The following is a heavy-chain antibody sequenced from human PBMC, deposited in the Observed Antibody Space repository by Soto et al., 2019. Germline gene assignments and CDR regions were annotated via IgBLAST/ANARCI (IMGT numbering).Heavy chain of an antibody. J-gene: IGHJ4*02. V-gene: IGHV4-59*01. CDR1: GGSISSYY. Sequence: SETLSLTCTVSGGSISSYYWSWIRQPPGKGLEWIGYIYYSGSTNYNPSLKSRVTISVDTSKNQFSLKLSSVTAADTAVYYCARDLVEGGVFDYWGQGTLVTVSS. D-gene: IGHD2-8*02. CDR2: IYYSGST. CDR3: ARDLVEGGVFDY.